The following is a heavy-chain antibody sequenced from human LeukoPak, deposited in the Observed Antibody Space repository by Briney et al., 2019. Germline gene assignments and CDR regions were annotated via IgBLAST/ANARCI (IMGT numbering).Heavy chain of an antibody. CDR2: ISGSGINT. J-gene: IGHJ3*02. CDR3: TKNIRIAVAGRDAFDI. V-gene: IGHV3-23*01. D-gene: IGHD6-19*01. Sequence: GGSLRLSCAASGLTFSTYGMSWVRQAPGGGLEWVSSISGSGINTYYADSVKGRFTISRDSSRDTLYLQMNNLRAEDTAIYYCTKNIRIAVAGRDAFDIWGQGTMLIVSS. CDR1: GLTFSTYG.